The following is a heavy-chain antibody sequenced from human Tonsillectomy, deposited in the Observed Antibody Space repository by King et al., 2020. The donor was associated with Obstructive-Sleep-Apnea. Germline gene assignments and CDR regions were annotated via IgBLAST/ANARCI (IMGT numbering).Heavy chain of an antibody. V-gene: IGHV1-69*10. CDR1: GCTFSSYA. Sequence: QLVQSGAEVKKPGSSVKVSCKASGCTFSSYAISWVRQAPGQGLEWMGGIIPILGIANYAQKFQGRVTITADKSTSTAYMELSSLRSEDTAVYYCATGYCSSTSCPPFDYWGQGTLVTVSS. CDR3: ATGYCSSTSCPPFDY. J-gene: IGHJ4*02. D-gene: IGHD2-2*01. CDR2: IIPILGIA.